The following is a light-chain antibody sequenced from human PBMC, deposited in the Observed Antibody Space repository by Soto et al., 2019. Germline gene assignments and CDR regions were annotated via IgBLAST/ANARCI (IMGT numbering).Light chain of an antibody. Sequence: DIQMTQSPSSLSASVGDRVTMTFRASQSVSFWLAWYQQKPGKAPKLLIYTASTLESGVPSRFSGGGFGTEFTLTISRLQPDDYATYYCQQYQTFWTFGQGTKVDIK. CDR2: TAS. V-gene: IGKV1-5*03. J-gene: IGKJ1*01. CDR3: QQYQTFWT. CDR1: QSVSFW.